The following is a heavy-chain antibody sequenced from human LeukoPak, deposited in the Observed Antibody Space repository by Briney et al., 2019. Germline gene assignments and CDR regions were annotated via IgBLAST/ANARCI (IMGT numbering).Heavy chain of an antibody. D-gene: IGHD5-12*01. CDR1: GDSMSSTTYY. Sequence: TSSEILSLTCTVSGDSMSSTTYYWGWIRQPPGKGLEWIGSFYYTGNTYYNPSLKSRVTISVDTSKNQFSLKVNSVTAADTAVYYCAVIVATSWDYWGQGTLVTVSS. J-gene: IGHJ4*02. CDR2: FYYTGNT. V-gene: IGHV4-39*01. CDR3: AVIVATSWDY.